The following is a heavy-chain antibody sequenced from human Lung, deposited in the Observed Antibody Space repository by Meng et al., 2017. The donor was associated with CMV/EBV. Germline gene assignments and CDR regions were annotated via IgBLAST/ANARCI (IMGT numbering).Heavy chain of an antibody. CDR2: VYYTGTT. Sequence: VSGGSITKGDYYWSWIRQPPGKGLGWIGYVYYTGTTYYNPSLKSRLTISIDTSKNQFSLHLRSVTAADTAVYYCARDCTEGDYFDYWGQGALVTVSS. D-gene: IGHD3-16*01. J-gene: IGHJ4*02. CDR3: ARDCTEGDYFDY. CDR1: GGSITKGDYY. V-gene: IGHV4-30-4*01.